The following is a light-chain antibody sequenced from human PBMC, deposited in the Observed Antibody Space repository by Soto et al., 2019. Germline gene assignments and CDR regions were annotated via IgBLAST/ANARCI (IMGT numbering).Light chain of an antibody. V-gene: IGKV1-9*01. CDR3: QHLYSFPLS. CDR2: AAS. J-gene: IGKJ4*01. CDR1: QDIDTY. Sequence: DIQLTQSPSFLSASVGDRVTITCRASQDIDTYLAGLQQKPGKAPKLLIYAASTLQIGVPSRFSGGGSGTDFALTISSLQPEDFATYYCQHLYSFPLSFGGGTRVEIK.